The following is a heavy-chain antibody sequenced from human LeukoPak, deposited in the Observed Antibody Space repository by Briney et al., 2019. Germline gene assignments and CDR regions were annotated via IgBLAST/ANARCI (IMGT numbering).Heavy chain of an antibody. D-gene: IGHD4-11*01. J-gene: IGHJ4*02. CDR2: IYHSGST. CDR1: GYSISSGYY. V-gene: IGHV4-38-2*01. Sequence: SQTLSLTCSVSGYSISSGYYWGWIRQPPGKGLEWIGSIYHSGSTYYNPSLKSRVTISVDTSKNQFSLKLSSVTAADTAVYYFARHLATVTTGFDYWGQGTLVTVSS. CDR3: ARHLATVTTGFDY.